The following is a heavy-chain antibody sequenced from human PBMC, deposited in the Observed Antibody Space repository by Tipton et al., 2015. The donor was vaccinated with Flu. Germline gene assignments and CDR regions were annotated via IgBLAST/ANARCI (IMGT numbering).Heavy chain of an antibody. CDR2: IKQGGSEK. CDR1: GFTFNTYW. Sequence: SLRLSCAASGFTFNTYWMSWVRQAPGKGLEWVANIKQGGSEKYYVDSVKGRFTISRDNAKNSLYLQMNSLRAEDTAVYYCARTRGGYCSSTSCFAVFFDFWGQGTLVTVSS. D-gene: IGHD2-2*01. CDR3: ARTRGGYCSSTSCFAVFFDF. V-gene: IGHV3-7*01. J-gene: IGHJ4*02.